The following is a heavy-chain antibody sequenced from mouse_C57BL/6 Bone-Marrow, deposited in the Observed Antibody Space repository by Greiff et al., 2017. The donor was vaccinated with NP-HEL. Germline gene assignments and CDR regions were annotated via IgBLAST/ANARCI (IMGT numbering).Heavy chain of an antibody. J-gene: IGHJ4*01. Sequence: QVQLQQSGAELVRPGTSVKMSCKASGYTFTNYWIGWAKQRPGHGLEWIGDIYPGGGYTNYNEKFKGKATLTADNSSSTAYMQFSSLTSEDSAIYYCARYYDYDGYYAMDYWGQGTSVTVSS. CDR1: GYTFTNYW. V-gene: IGHV1-63*01. D-gene: IGHD2-4*01. CDR2: IYPGGGYT. CDR3: ARYYDYDGYYAMDY.